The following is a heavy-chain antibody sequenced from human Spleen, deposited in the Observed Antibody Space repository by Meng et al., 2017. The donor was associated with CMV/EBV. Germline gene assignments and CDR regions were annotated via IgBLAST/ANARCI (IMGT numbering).Heavy chain of an antibody. V-gene: IGHV4-38-2*02. CDR2: IYYSGST. CDR1: GYSISSGYF. J-gene: IGHJ3*02. D-gene: IGHD1-1*01. Sequence: SETLSLTCTVSGYSISSGYFWAWIRQPPGKGLEWIGSIYYSGSTYYNPSLKSRVTISVDTSKNQFSLKLSSVTAADTAMYYCVQGQTDAFDIWGQGTMVTVSS. CDR3: VQGQTDAFDI.